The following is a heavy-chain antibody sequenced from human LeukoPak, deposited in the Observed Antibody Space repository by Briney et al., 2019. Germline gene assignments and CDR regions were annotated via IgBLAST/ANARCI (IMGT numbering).Heavy chain of an antibody. V-gene: IGHV3-43*02. Sequence: GGSLTLSCAAPGFTFDDYAMHWVRQAPGKGLEWVSLISGDGGSTYYADSVKGRFTISRDNSKNSLYLQMNSLRTDDTALYYCAKGTSTWAIDPWGQGTLVTVSS. J-gene: IGHJ5*02. D-gene: IGHD1-1*01. CDR2: ISGDGGST. CDR3: AKGTSTWAIDP. CDR1: GFTFDDYA.